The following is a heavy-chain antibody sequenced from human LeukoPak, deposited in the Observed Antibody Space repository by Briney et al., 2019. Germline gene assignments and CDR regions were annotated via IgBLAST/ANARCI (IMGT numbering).Heavy chain of an antibody. CDR1: GGSISSGGYY. V-gene: IGHV4-31*03. CDR2: IYYSGST. CDR3: ARERDYYDSSGYY. D-gene: IGHD3-22*01. J-gene: IGHJ4*02. Sequence: PSETLSLACTVSGGSISSGGYYWSWIRQHPGKGLEWIGYIYYSGSTYYNPSLKSRVTISVDTSKNQFSLKLSSVTAADTAVYYCARERDYYDSSGYYWGQGNLVTVSS.